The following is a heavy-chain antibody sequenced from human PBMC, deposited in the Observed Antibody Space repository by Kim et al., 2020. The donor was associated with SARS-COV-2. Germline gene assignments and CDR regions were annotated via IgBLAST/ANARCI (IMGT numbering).Heavy chain of an antibody. CDR1: GGSISSSTYY. J-gene: IGHJ2*01. D-gene: IGHD7-27*01. CDR2: IDYSGST. V-gene: IGHV4-39*01. Sequence: SETLSLTCTVSGGSISSSTYYWGWIRQPPGKGLEWIASIDYSGSTSYNPSLQTRVTMSVDTSKNQFSLNLTSVTAADKAVYYCGRPQLTGSINWLFDPLG. CDR3: GRPQLTGSINWLFDP.